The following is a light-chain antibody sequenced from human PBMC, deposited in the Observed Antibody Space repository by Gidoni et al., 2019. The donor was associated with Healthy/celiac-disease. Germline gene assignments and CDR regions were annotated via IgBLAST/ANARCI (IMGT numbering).Light chain of an antibody. CDR3: MQALQTPLT. CDR2: LGS. J-gene: IGKJ3*01. CDR1: QSLLHSNGYNY. Sequence: DIVMTQSPLSLPVTTGEPASISCRSSQSLLHSNGYNYLDWYLQKPGQSPQLLIYLGSNRASGVPDMFSGSGSGTDFTLKISRVEAEDVGVYYCMQALQTPLTFGPGTKVDIK. V-gene: IGKV2-28*01.